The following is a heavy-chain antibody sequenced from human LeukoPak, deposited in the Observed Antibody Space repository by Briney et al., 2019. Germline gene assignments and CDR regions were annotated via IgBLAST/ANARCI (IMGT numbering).Heavy chain of an antibody. CDR2: ISWNSGSI. CDR1: GFTFDDYA. Sequence: GRSLRLSCAASGFTFDDYAMHWVRQAPGKGLEWVSGISWNSGSIGYADSVKGRFTISRDNAKNSLYLQMNSLRAEDMALYYCAKDRGSSGSFDYWGQGTLVTVSS. D-gene: IGHD6-19*01. J-gene: IGHJ4*02. V-gene: IGHV3-9*03. CDR3: AKDRGSSGSFDY.